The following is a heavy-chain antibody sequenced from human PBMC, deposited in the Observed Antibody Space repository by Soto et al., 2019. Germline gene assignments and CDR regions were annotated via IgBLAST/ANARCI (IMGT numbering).Heavy chain of an antibody. J-gene: IGHJ6*02. CDR2: ISYDGSNK. D-gene: IGHD3-22*01. Sequence: GGSLRLSCAASGFTFSSYAMHWVRKAPGKGLEGVAVISYDGSNKYYADSVKGRFTISRDNSKNTMYLQMNSLRAEATAVYYCARDRHNYYDSSGHYYYYYGMDVWGQGTTVTVSS. CDR3: ARDRHNYYDSSGHYYYYYGMDV. CDR1: GFTFSSYA. V-gene: IGHV3-30-3*01.